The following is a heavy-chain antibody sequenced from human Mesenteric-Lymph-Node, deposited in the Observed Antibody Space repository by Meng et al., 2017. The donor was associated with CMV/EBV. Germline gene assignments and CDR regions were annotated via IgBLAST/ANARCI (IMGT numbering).Heavy chain of an antibody. CDR1: GFTFTNYD. CDR2: ISGSGDIT. J-gene: IGHJ6*02. V-gene: IGHV3-23*01. Sequence: GGSLRLSCAASGFTFTNYDMTWVRQAPRKGLEWVSAISGSGDITVYADSVKGRFTISRDNSKNTLYLQMNSLRAEDTAVYYCARSEEGSGSYFGMDVWGQGTTVTVSS. CDR3: ARSEEGSGSYFGMDV. D-gene: IGHD3-10*01.